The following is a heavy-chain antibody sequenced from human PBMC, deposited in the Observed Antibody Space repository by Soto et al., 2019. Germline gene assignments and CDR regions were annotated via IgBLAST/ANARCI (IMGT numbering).Heavy chain of an antibody. J-gene: IGHJ6*02. CDR1: GGTFSIYA. V-gene: IGHV1-69*13. CDR3: GRDQDYGSGSYYYGMDV. CDR2: IIPIFGTA. Sequence: SVKVSCKASGGTFSIYAISWVRQAPGQGLEWMGGIIPIFGTANYAQKFQGRVTITADESTSTAYMELSSLRSEDTAVYYCGRDQDYGSGSYYYGMDVWGQGTTVTVSS. D-gene: IGHD3-10*01.